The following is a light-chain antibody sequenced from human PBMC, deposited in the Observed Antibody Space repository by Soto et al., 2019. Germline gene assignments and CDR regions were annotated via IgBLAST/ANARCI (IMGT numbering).Light chain of an antibody. CDR3: QQYGSS. CDR2: GAS. V-gene: IGKV3-20*01. CDR1: QSISTI. J-gene: IGKJ5*01. Sequence: VLKLSPATLSVSPEERATFSCRASQSISTILAWYQHKPGQPPRLLIYGASTRATGIPARFSGSGSGTDFTLTISRLEPEDFAVYYCQQYGSSFGQGTG.